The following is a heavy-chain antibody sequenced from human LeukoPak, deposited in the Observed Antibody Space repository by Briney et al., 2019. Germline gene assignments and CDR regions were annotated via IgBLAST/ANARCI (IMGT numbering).Heavy chain of an antibody. CDR1: GGSFSGYY. CDR2: INHSGST. V-gene: IGHV4-34*01. D-gene: IGHD3-10*01. Sequence: SETLSLTCAVYGGSFSGYYWSWIRQPPGKGLEWIGEINHSGSTYYNPSLKSRVTISVDTSKNQFSLKLSSVTAADTAVYYCARDFSYYYGSGNCWFDPWGQGTLVTVSS. J-gene: IGHJ5*02. CDR3: ARDFSYYYGSGNCWFDP.